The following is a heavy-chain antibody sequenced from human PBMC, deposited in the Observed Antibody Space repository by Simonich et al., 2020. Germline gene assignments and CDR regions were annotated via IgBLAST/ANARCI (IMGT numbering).Heavy chain of an antibody. CDR1: GYTFTGYY. D-gene: IGHD3-22*01. V-gene: IGHV1-2*06. Sequence: QVQLVQSGAEVKKPGASVKVSCKASGYTFTGYYMHWVRQAPGQGLEWMGRINPNSGGTNYAQKFKGRVTMTRDTSISTAYMELSRLRSDDTAVYYCARVNYDSSGYYYAYYFDYWGQGTLVTVSS. CDR3: ARVNYDSSGYYYAYYFDY. J-gene: IGHJ4*02. CDR2: INPNSGGT.